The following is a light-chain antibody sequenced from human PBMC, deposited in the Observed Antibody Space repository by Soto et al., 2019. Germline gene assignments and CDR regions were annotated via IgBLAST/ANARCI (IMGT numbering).Light chain of an antibody. J-gene: IGKJ3*01. CDR2: DVS. Sequence: EIVVTQSPATLSLSTGERATRSCRASQSVSSYLAWYQQKPGQAPRLLIYDVSNRATGIPARFSGSGSGTDFTLTISSLEPADFAVYYGQHRSNRPRFTFGPGTKVDIK. V-gene: IGKV3-11*01. CDR3: QHRSNRPRFT. CDR1: QSVSSY.